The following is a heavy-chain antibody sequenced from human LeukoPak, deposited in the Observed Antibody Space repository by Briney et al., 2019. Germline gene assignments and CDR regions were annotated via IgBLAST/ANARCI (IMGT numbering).Heavy chain of an antibody. CDR1: GVSISSSSCY. CDR3: ASLRPPVGGATWVDC. J-gene: IGHJ4*02. CDR2: NYNTGSS. Sequence: SETLSLTCTVSGVSISSSSCYWGWIRQPPGKGLERIGSNYNTGSSYYNSSLKRRGTISVDTSKNQFSLRLRSVTAADTAVYYCASLRPPVGGATWVDCWGQGILVTVSS. D-gene: IGHD1-26*01. V-gene: IGHV4-39*01.